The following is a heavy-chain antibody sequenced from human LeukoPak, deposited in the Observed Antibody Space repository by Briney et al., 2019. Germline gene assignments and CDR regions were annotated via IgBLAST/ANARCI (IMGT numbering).Heavy chain of an antibody. D-gene: IGHD6-13*01. CDR2: IYSGGST. CDR3: ARGIAAAGTALYN. J-gene: IGHJ4*02. CDR1: GFTVSSNY. V-gene: IGHV3-66*01. Sequence: GGSLRLSCAASGFTVSSNYMSWVRQAPGKGLEWVSVIYSGGSTYYADSVKGRFTISRDNSKNTLYLQINSLRAEDTAVYYCARGIAAAGTALYNWGQGTLLTVSS.